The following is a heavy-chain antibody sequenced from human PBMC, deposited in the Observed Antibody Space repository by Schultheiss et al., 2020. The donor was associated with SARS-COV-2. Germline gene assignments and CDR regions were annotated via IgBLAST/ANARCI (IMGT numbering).Heavy chain of an antibody. CDR3: VRVAMTTVTELDY. J-gene: IGHJ4*02. CDR1: GKFTFSSYG. D-gene: IGHD4-17*01. CDR2: ISSSGAYI. Sequence: GGSLRLSCAASGKFTFSSYGMHWVRQAPGKGLEWVSSISSSGAYIYYTDSLRGRFTISRDNAKNSLYLQLNSLRVEDTAVYYCVRVAMTTVTELDYWGQGTLVTVSS. V-gene: IGHV3-21*01.